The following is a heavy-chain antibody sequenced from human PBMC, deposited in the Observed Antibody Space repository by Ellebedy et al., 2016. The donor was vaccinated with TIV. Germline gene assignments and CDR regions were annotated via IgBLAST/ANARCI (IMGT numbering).Heavy chain of an antibody. CDR1: GFSFSSYW. CDR2: IYSDGSIT. J-gene: IGHJ6*02. V-gene: IGHV3-74*01. Sequence: GESLKISCAASGFSFSSYWMHWVRQVPGKGLVWLSRIYSDGSITSYADSVKGRFTISRDNAKNTLYLQMNSLRAEDTAVYYCARPIEAAYYYYAMDVWGQGTTVTVSS. D-gene: IGHD2-21*01. CDR3: ARPIEAAYYYYAMDV.